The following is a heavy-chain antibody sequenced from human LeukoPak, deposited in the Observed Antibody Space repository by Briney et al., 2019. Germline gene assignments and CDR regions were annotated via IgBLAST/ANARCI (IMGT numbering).Heavy chain of an antibody. Sequence: ASVKVSCKAFGFSLTNNYMHWVRQAPGQGLEWMGYMRPTDAYTGYAPKFQGRVTVTRDTSANTLYMELSSLGSDDTAVYYCVREGAVALKHFDLWGQGTLLTVSS. CDR1: GFSLTNNY. CDR3: VREGAVALKHFDL. CDR2: MRPTDAYT. V-gene: IGHV1-46*01. D-gene: IGHD2-15*01. J-gene: IGHJ4*02.